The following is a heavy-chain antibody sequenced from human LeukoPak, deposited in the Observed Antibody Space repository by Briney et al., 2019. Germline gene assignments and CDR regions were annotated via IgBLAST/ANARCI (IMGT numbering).Heavy chain of an antibody. CDR3: ARDLWAYEYVWGSYRYSHDAFDI. CDR1: GYTFTSYG. V-gene: IGHV1-18*04. CDR2: ISAYNGNT. D-gene: IGHD3-16*02. Sequence: ASVKVSCKASGYTFTSYGISWVRQAPGQGLEWTGWISAYNGNTNYAQKLQGRVTMTTDTSTSTAYMELRSLRSDDTAVYYCARDLWAYEYVWGSYRYSHDAFDIWGQGTMVTVSS. J-gene: IGHJ3*02.